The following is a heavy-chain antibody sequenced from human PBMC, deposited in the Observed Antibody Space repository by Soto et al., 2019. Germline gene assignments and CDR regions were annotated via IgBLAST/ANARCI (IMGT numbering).Heavy chain of an antibody. CDR1: GGSISSYY. J-gene: IGHJ5*02. Sequence: QVQLQESGPGLVKPSETLSLTCTVSGGSISSYYWSWIWQPPGKGLEWIGYIYYCGSTNYNPPRKSRVTISVDTSKNQFSLKLSSVTAADTAVYYCARINCSSTSCRNWFDPWGQGTLVTVSS. CDR3: ARINCSSTSCRNWFDP. V-gene: IGHV4-59*08. CDR2: IYYCGST. D-gene: IGHD2-2*01.